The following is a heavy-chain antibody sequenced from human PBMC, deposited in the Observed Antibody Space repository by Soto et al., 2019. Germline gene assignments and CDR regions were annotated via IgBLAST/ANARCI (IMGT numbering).Heavy chain of an antibody. D-gene: IGHD6-25*01. CDR3: ARAPKVSGSSQTRPDF. CDR1: SGSFSGYY. V-gene: IGHV4-34*01. J-gene: IGHJ4*02. Sequence: SETLSLTCSIYSGSFSGYYWSWIRQPPGRGLEWIGEISQSGNTNYSPSLKSRVSISIDTSKKQFSLNLASVSAADTAVYYCARAPKVSGSSQTRPDFWGQGTLVTVS. CDR2: ISQSGNT.